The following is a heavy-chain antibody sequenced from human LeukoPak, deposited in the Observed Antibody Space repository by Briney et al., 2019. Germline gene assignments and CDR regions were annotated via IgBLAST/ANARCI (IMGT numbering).Heavy chain of an antibody. CDR2: IVPSDSYT. CDR3: ARQYCSGGSCYPNWFDP. Sequence: GESLKISCKGSGYSFTSYWISWVRQMPGKGLEWMGRIVPSDSYTNYSPSFQGHVTISADKSISTAYLQWSSLKASDTAMYYCARQYCSGGSCYPNWFDPWGQGTLVTVSS. D-gene: IGHD2-15*01. V-gene: IGHV5-10-1*01. CDR1: GYSFTSYW. J-gene: IGHJ5*02.